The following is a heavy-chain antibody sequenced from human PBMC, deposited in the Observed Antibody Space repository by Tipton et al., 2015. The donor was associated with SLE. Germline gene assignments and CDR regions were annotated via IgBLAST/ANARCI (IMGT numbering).Heavy chain of an antibody. V-gene: IGHV4-4*07. J-gene: IGHJ3*02. CDR2: IYTSGST. Sequence: TLSLTCTVSGGSISSYYWNWIRQPAGKGLEWIGRIYTSGSTDYNPSLKSRVAMSVDTSRNHFSLKLNSMTAADAAVYYCARAPIAARVSDAFDIWGQGTVVTVSS. D-gene: IGHD6-6*01. CDR1: GGSISSYY. CDR3: ARAPIAARVSDAFDI.